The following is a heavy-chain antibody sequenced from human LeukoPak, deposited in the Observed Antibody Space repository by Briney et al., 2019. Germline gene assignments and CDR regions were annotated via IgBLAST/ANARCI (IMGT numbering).Heavy chain of an antibody. CDR1: GFTFTSSA. Sequence: SVKVSCKASGFTFTSSAVQWVRQARGQRLEWIGWIVVGSGNANYAQKFQERVTITRDMSTGTAYMELSSLRSEDTAVYYCAADPCSSTSCYYYYAMDVWCQGTTVTVSS. CDR2: IVVGSGNA. D-gene: IGHD2-2*01. J-gene: IGHJ6*02. CDR3: AADPCSSTSCYYYYAMDV. V-gene: IGHV1-58*01.